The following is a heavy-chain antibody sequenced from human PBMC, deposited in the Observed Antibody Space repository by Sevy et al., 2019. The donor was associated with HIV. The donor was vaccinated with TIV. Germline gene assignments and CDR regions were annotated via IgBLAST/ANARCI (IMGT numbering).Heavy chain of an antibody. CDR3: ATTKDYYDSSGSPFDY. J-gene: IGHJ4*02. CDR2: FDPEDGET. D-gene: IGHD3-22*01. V-gene: IGHV1-24*01. CDR1: GYTLTQLS. Sequence: ASVTVSCKVSGYTLTQLSMHWVRQAPGKGLAWMGSFDPEDGETLYAQKFQGRVTMTEDTSTDTAYMELRSLRSEDTAVYYCATTKDYYDSSGSPFDYWGQGTLVTVSS.